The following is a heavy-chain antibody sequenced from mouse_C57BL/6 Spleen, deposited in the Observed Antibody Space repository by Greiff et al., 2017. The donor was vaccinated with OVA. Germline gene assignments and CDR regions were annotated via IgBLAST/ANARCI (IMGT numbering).Heavy chain of an antibody. CDR1: GYAFSSSW. D-gene: IGHD4-1*01. Sequence: QVQLQQSGPELVKPGASVKISCKASGYAFSSSWMNWVKQRPGKGLEWIGRIYPGDGDTNYNGKFKGKATLTADKSSSTAYMQLSSLTSEDSAVYFCARKVTGDYAMVYWGQGTSVTVSS. V-gene: IGHV1-82*01. J-gene: IGHJ4*01. CDR3: ARKVTGDYAMVY. CDR2: IYPGDGDT.